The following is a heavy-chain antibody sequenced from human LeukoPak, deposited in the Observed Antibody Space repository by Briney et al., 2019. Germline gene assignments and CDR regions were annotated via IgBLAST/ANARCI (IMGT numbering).Heavy chain of an antibody. D-gene: IGHD1-1*01. Sequence: ASVKVSCKASGGTFSSYAISWVRQAPGQGLEWMGWISAYNGNTNYAQKLQGRVTMTTDTSTSTAYMELRSLRSDDTAVYYCARERYGRFDYWGQGTLVTVSS. CDR1: GGTFSSYA. CDR3: ARERYGRFDY. V-gene: IGHV1-18*01. J-gene: IGHJ4*02. CDR2: ISAYNGNT.